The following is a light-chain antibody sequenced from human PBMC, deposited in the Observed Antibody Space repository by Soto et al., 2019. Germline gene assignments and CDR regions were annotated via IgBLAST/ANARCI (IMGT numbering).Light chain of an antibody. CDR2: DAS. Sequence: EIVLTQSPATLSLSPGERATLSCRASQSVSSYLAWYQQKPGQAPRLLIYDASNRATGIPARFSGSGSGTDCTLTISSLEPEDFAVYYCQQRSNWPPRITFGQGTRLESK. V-gene: IGKV3-11*01. CDR3: QQRSNWPPRIT. CDR1: QSVSSY. J-gene: IGKJ5*01.